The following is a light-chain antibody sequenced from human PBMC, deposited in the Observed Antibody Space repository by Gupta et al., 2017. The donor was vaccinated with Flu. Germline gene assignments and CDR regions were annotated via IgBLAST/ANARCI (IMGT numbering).Light chain of an antibody. CDR2: AAS. J-gene: IGKJ3*01. CDR3: QQLNSYPFT. V-gene: IGKV1-9*01. CDR1: QGISSY. Sequence: DIQLTQSPSFLSASVGDRVTITCRASQGISSYLAWYQQKPRKAPKLLIYAASTLQSGVPSRFSGSGSGTEFTLTISILQPEDIATYYCQQLNSYPFTFGPATKVDSK.